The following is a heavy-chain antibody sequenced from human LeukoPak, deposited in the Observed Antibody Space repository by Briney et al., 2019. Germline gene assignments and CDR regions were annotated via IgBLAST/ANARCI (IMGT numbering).Heavy chain of an antibody. Sequence: PGGSLRLSCAASGFTFSSYSMNWVRQAPGKGLEWVSSISSSSSYIYYADSVKGRFTISRDNAKNLLYLQMNSLRAEDTAVYYCARGFVVPGAFDIWGQGTMVTVSS. J-gene: IGHJ3*02. D-gene: IGHD2-21*01. CDR3: ARGFVVPGAFDI. CDR2: ISSSSSYI. CDR1: GFTFSSYS. V-gene: IGHV3-21*01.